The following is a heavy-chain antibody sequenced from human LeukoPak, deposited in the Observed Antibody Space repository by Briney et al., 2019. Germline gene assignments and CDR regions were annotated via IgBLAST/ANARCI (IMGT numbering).Heavy chain of an antibody. Sequence: PGGSLRLSCAASGFTFSSYWMSWVRQAPGKGLEWVANIKQDGSEKYYVDSVKGRFTISRDNAKNSLYLQMNSLRAEDTAVYYCARGVWFVGFVLDIWGQGTMVTVSS. CDR2: IKQDGSEK. D-gene: IGHD3-10*01. CDR1: GFTFSSYW. J-gene: IGHJ3*02. CDR3: ARGVWFVGFVLDI. V-gene: IGHV3-7*01.